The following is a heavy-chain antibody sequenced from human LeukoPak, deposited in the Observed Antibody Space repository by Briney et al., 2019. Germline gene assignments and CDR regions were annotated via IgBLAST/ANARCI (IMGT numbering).Heavy chain of an antibody. J-gene: IGHJ6*03. CDR2: ISSSSSYI. CDR1: GFTFSSYS. V-gene: IGHV3-21*01. Sequence: PGGSLRLSCAASGFTFSSYSMNWVRQAPGKGLEWVSSISSSSSYIYYADSVKGRFTISRDNAKNSLYLQMNSLRAEDTAVYYCARVGEVEQQLVPPYYYYYMDVWGKGTTVTVSS. D-gene: IGHD6-13*01. CDR3: ARVGEVEQQLVPPYYYYYMDV.